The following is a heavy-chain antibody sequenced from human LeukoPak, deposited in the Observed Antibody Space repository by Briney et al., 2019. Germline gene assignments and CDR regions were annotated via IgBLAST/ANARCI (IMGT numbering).Heavy chain of an antibody. D-gene: IGHD1-26*01. CDR3: ARPSSRGSYEGDY. J-gene: IGHJ4*02. CDR1: GYSISSGYY. CDR2: IYHSGST. Sequence: KPSETLSLTCAVSGYSISSGYYWGWIRQPPGKGLEWIGSIYHSGSTYYNPSLKSRVTISVDTSKNQFSLKLSSVTAADTAVYYCARPSSRGSYEGDYWGQGTLVTVSS. V-gene: IGHV4-38-2*01.